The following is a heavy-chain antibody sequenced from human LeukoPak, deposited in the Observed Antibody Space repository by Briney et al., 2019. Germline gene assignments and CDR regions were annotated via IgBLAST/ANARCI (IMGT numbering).Heavy chain of an antibody. Sequence: PSETLSLTCTVSGGSISSGSCYWSWIRQPAGKGLEWIGRIYTSGSTNYNPSLKSRVTISVDTSKNQFSLKLSSVTAADTAVYYCARDGDSSPDYGMDVWGQGTTVTVSS. D-gene: IGHD3-22*01. CDR1: GGSISSGSCY. CDR2: IYTSGST. J-gene: IGHJ6*02. V-gene: IGHV4-61*02. CDR3: ARDGDSSPDYGMDV.